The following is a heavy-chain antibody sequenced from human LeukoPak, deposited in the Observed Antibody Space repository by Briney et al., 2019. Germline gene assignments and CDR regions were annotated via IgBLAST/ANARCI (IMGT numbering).Heavy chain of an antibody. CDR2: IWYDGSNK. V-gene: IGHV3-33*01. CDR3: ARAEKIAVAGMGYYFDY. Sequence: GGSLRLSCVASGFTFSSNGMHWVRQAPGKGLEGVAVIWYDGSNKYYADSVKGRFTISRDNSKNTPYLQMNSLRAEDTAVYYCARAEKIAVAGMGYYFDYWGQGTLVTVSS. CDR1: GFTFSSNG. D-gene: IGHD6-19*01. J-gene: IGHJ4*02.